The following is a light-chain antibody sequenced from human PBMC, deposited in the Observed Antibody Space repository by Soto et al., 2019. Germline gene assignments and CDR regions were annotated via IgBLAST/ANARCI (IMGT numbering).Light chain of an antibody. V-gene: IGKV3-20*01. J-gene: IGKJ1*01. CDR2: GAS. Sequence: EIVLTQSPGTLSLSPGEGATLSCRASQSVSTNFFAWYQQKPGQAPRLLIYGASTRATGIPDRFSGSGSGTDFTLTISRLEPEDFAVYYCQQYGRTSWTFGQGNKVDIK. CDR1: QSVSTNF. CDR3: QQYGRTSWT.